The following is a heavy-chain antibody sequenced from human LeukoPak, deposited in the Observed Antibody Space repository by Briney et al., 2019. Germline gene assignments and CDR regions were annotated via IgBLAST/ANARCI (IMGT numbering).Heavy chain of an antibody. CDR2: IIPIFGTA. CDR3: ARLESSYYFDY. D-gene: IGHD2/OR15-2a*01. J-gene: IGHJ4*02. CDR1: GGTFSSYV. Sequence: GASVKVSCTASGGTFSSYVISWVRQGPGQGLEWMGGIIPIFGTANYAQKFQGRVTITADESTSTAYMELNSLRSEDTAVYYCARLESSYYFDYWGQGTLVTVSS. V-gene: IGHV1-69*01.